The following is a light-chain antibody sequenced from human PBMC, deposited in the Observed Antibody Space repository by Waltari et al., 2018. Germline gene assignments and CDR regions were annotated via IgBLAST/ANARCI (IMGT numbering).Light chain of an antibody. CDR1: SSDVGDYHY. CDR2: EVT. CDR3: SSYAGSNTYV. V-gene: IGLV2-8*01. J-gene: IGLJ1*01. Sequence: QSALTQPPSASGSPGQSVTISCTGTSSDVGDYHYVSWYQQHPGKAPKLMIYEVTKRPSGVPDRFSGSKSGNTASLTVSGLQAEYEADYFCSSYAGSNTYVFGTWTKVTVL.